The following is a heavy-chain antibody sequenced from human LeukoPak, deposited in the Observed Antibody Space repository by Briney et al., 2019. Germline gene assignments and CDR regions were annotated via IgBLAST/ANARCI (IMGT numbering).Heavy chain of an antibody. CDR1: GDSISSYY. CDR2: ISYSGST. CDR3: ARWSLHSSGWYFDY. V-gene: IGHV4-59*01. J-gene: IGHJ4*02. D-gene: IGHD6-19*01. Sequence: NPSETLSLTCIVSGDSISSYYWSWIRQPPGKGLEWIGYISYSGSTNYNPSLKSRVTISVDTSKNQSSLNLTSVTAADTAMYYCARWSLHSSGWYFDYWGQGTLVTVSS.